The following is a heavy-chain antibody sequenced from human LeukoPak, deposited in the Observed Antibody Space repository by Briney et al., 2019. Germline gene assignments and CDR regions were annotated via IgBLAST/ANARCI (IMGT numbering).Heavy chain of an antibody. CDR3: ARGSGSYCDL. D-gene: IGHD3-10*01. CDR1: GFTFSTYS. Sequence: GGSLRLSCAASGFTFSTYSMNWVRQAPGKGLEWVANIKQDEGEKYYVDSVKGRFTISRDNAKNSVYLQMNSLRAEDTAVYYCARGSGSYCDLWGQGTLVTASS. J-gene: IGHJ5*02. V-gene: IGHV3-7*01. CDR2: IKQDEGEK.